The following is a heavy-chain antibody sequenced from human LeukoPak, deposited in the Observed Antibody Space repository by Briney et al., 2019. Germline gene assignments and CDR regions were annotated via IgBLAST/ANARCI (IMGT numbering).Heavy chain of an antibody. D-gene: IGHD1-26*01. V-gene: IGHV4-59*01. CDR3: ARHPSGSYSYYFDY. CDR1: GGSISSYF. J-gene: IGHJ4*02. CDR2: IYYSGST. Sequence: PSETLSLTCIVSGGSISSYFWSWIRQPPGKGLGWIGYIYYSGSTNYNPSLKSRVTISVDTSRNQFSLRLSSVTSADTAVYYCARHPSGSYSYYFDYWGQGTLVTVSS.